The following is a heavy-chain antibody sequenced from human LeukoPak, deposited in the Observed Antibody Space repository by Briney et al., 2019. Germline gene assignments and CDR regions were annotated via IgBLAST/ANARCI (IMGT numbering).Heavy chain of an antibody. D-gene: IGHD4-17*01. V-gene: IGHV4-30-2*01. Sequence: SETLSLTCAVSGGSISSGGYSWSWIRQPPGKGLEWIGYIYHSGSTYYNPSLKSRVTISVDRSKNQFSLKLSSVTAADTAVYYCASLSVTSPWAGGYYYYGMDVWGQGTTVTVSS. CDR3: ASLSVTSPWAGGYYYYGMDV. CDR1: GGSISSGGYS. J-gene: IGHJ6*02. CDR2: IYHSGST.